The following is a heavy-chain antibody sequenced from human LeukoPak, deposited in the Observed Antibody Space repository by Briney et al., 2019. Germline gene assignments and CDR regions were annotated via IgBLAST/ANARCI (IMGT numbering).Heavy chain of an antibody. J-gene: IGHJ6*03. CDR3: ARGRNGSGSWVHYMDL. CDR2: ISSSGSTI. Sequence: PAGTLALPCAASGFIFSNYSMNWVRQAPGKGLEWVSYISSSGSTIYYADSVKGRFTISRDNAKNSLYLQMNSLRADDTAGYYCARGRNGSGSWVHYMDLWGKGTGDTISS. CDR1: GFIFSNYS. V-gene: IGHV3-48*04. D-gene: IGHD3-10*01.